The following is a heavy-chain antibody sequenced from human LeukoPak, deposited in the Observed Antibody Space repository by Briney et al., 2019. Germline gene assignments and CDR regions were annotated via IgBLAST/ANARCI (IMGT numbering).Heavy chain of an antibody. CDR1: GGSIRSSTYY. CDR2: IYSSGST. D-gene: IGHD2-15*01. CDR3: ARSSSGGSCFDS. J-gene: IGHJ4*02. V-gene: IGHV4-39*01. Sequence: SETLSLTCTVSGGSIRSSTYYWGWIGQPPGKGLEWIGSIYSSGSTYYNPSLKSPVTVSVDTSKNQFSLNLSSVTAADTAVYYCARSSSGGSCFDSWGQGTLVTVSS.